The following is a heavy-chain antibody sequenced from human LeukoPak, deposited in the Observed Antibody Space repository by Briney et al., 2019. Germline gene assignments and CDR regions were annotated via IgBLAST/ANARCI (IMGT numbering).Heavy chain of an antibody. CDR1: GYTFTSYD. Sequence: ASVKVSCKASGYTFTSYDINWVRQATGQGLEWMGWMNPNSGNTGYAQKFQGRVTMTRNTSISTAYMELSSLRSEDTAVYYCARGIRYYDILTGYYNVDYWGQGTLVTVSS. CDR3: ARGIRYYDILTGYYNVDY. V-gene: IGHV1-8*01. J-gene: IGHJ4*02. D-gene: IGHD3-9*01. CDR2: MNPNSGNT.